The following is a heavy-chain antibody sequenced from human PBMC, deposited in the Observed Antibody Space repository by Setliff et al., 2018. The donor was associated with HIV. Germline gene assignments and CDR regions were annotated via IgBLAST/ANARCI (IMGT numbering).Heavy chain of an antibody. V-gene: IGHV3-21*01. Sequence: GGSLRLSCAASGFSFDDYGMNWVRQVPGKGLEWVSAISSGIGTTYYADSVKGRFTISRDNAKNSLYLQMNSLRAEDTAVYYCARDTAYSFDYWGQGTLVTVSS. CDR1: GFSFDDYG. J-gene: IGHJ4*02. CDR2: ISSGIGTT. D-gene: IGHD5-18*01. CDR3: ARDTAYSFDY.